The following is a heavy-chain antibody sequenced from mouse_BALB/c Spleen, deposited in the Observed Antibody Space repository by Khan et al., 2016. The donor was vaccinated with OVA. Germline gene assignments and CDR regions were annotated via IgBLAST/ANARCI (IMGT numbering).Heavy chain of an antibody. CDR2: IDPYYGDT. D-gene: IGHD2-10*02. J-gene: IGHJ2*01. CDR1: GYSFTGYN. Sequence: VQLQQSGPELEKPGASVKISCKASGYSFTGYNMNWVKQNNGQNLEWIGNIDPYYGDTTYNPNFKGKATLTVDNSSNTAYLHLNSLTSEDSAAYYCAKSGYGNNGHCFDYWGQGTTLTVSS. CDR3: AKSGYGNNGHCFDY. V-gene: IGHV1S135*01.